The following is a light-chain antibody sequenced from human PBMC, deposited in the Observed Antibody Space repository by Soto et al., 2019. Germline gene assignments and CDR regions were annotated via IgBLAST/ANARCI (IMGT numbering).Light chain of an antibody. CDR3: QQLDSLPFT. V-gene: IGKV1-9*01. CDR2: IAS. J-gene: IGKJ5*01. Sequence: IQLTLSPSSLSASVGNRVAITCRASQGIRSYLAWYQQKPGEAPKLLISIASILQSGAPSRFSGSGSGTDFVLTICSLQPEDSATYYCQQLDSLPFTFGEGTRLDVK. CDR1: QGIRSY.